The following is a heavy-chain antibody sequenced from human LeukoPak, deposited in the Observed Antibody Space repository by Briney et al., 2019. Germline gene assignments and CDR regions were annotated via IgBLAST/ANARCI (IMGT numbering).Heavy chain of an antibody. J-gene: IGHJ3*02. CDR1: GFTSSSYC. Sequence: PGGSLRLSSAASGFTSSSYCMSWVRQAPGKGLEWVANIKKDGSEKYYVDSVKGRFTISRDSAKTSLYLQMYSLRAEGTAVYYCARPVVAATTPDTFDIWGQGTMVTVSS. CDR2: IKKDGSEK. CDR3: ARPVVAATTPDTFDI. V-gene: IGHV3-7*01. D-gene: IGHD2-15*01.